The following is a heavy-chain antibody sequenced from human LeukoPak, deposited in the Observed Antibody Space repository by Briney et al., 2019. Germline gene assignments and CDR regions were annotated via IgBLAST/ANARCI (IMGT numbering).Heavy chain of an antibody. V-gene: IGHV1-18*01. Sequence: ASVKVCCKASGYTFTSYGISWVRQAPGQGLEWMGWISAYNGNTNYAQKLQGRVTMTTDTSTSTAYMELRSLRSDDTAVYYCAREDSRVRYFDYWGQGTLVTVSS. CDR1: GYTFTSYG. J-gene: IGHJ4*02. CDR2: ISAYNGNT. CDR3: AREDSRVRYFDY. D-gene: IGHD2-15*01.